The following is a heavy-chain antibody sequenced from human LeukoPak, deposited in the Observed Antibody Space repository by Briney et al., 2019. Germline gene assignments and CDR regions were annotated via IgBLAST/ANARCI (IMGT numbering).Heavy chain of an antibody. Sequence: SETLSLTCAVSGGSISSSNWWSWVRQPPGKGLEWIGEIYHSGSTNYNPSLKSRVTISVDKSKNQFSLKLSSVTAADTAVYYCARVSHYYDSSGYGYYFDYWGQGTLVTVSS. D-gene: IGHD3-22*01. J-gene: IGHJ4*02. CDR2: IYHSGST. CDR3: ARVSHYYDSSGYGYYFDY. V-gene: IGHV4-4*02. CDR1: GGSISSSNW.